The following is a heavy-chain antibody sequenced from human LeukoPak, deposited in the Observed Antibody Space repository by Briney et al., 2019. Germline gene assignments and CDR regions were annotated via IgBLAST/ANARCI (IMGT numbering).Heavy chain of an antibody. J-gene: IGHJ4*02. V-gene: IGHV3-48*01. Sequence: GGSLRLSCAASGFTFSSYSMNWVRQSPGKGLEWVSYISSSSSTIFYADSVKGRFTISRDNAKNSLYLQMSSLRAEDTAVYYCARDRCTNGVCYYDYWGQGTLVTVSS. CDR2: ISSSSSTI. D-gene: IGHD2-8*01. CDR3: ARDRCTNGVCYYDY. CDR1: GFTFSSYS.